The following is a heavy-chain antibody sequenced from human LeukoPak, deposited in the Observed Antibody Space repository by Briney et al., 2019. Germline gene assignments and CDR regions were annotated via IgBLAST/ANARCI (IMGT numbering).Heavy chain of an antibody. CDR2: INPSGGST. J-gene: IGHJ4*02. Sequence: GASVKVSCKASGYTFTSYYMHWVRQAPGQGLEWMGIINPSGGSTSYAQKFQGRVTMTRDTSTSTVYMELSSLRSEDTAVYYCARDTTPTVVNYYFDYWGQGTLVTVSS. V-gene: IGHV1-46*01. CDR3: ARDTTPTVVNYYFDY. D-gene: IGHD4-23*01. CDR1: GYTFTSYY.